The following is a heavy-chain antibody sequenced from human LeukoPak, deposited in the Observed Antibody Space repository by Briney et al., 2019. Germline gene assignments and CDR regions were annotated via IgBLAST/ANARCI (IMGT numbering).Heavy chain of an antibody. D-gene: IGHD3-22*01. CDR1: GFAFNNYA. V-gene: IGHV3-23*01. Sequence: GGSLRLSCAASGFAFNNYAMSWVRQAPGKGLEWVSAIVGDGGRTFYADSVKGRFTISRDNSKNTLYLQMNSLGAEDTALYYCAKRDSGGYFYFDYWGQGTLVTVSS. CDR3: AKRDSGGYFYFDY. CDR2: IVGDGGRT. J-gene: IGHJ4*02.